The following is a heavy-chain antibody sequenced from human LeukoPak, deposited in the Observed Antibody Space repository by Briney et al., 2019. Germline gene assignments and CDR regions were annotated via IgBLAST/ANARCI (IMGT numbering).Heavy chain of an antibody. J-gene: IGHJ4*02. V-gene: IGHV4-59*11. CDR2: IYYSGST. D-gene: IGHD6-13*01. CDR3: ARRYGAAGRFDY. CDR1: GGSISSHY. Sequence: KPSETLSLTCTVSGGSISSHYWSWIRQPPGKGLEWIGYIYYSGSTNYNPSLKSRVIISVDTSKNQFSLKLSSVTAADTAVYYCARRYGAAGRFDYWGQGTLVTVSS.